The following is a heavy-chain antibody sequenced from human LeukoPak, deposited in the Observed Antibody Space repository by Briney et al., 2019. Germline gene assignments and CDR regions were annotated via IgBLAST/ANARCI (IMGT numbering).Heavy chain of an antibody. CDR1: GFTFNNAW. Sequence: GGSLRLSCAASGFTFNNAWMSWVRQAPGKGLEWVGRIKSKPAGGTTDYAAPVKGRFTISRDDSKNTLYLQMNSLKTEDTAVYYCTADYDYVWGSFYWGQGTLVTVSS. J-gene: IGHJ4*02. V-gene: IGHV3-15*01. CDR2: IKSKPAGGTT. CDR3: TADYDYVWGSFY. D-gene: IGHD3-16*01.